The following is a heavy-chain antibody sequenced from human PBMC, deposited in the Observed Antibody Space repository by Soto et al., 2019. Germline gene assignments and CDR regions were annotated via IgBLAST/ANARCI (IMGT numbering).Heavy chain of an antibody. Sequence: PGGSLRLSCAASGFTFSSYAMSWVRQAPGKGLEWVSSITGSGGGTYYADSVKGRFTISRDNSKNTLYLQMNSLRAEDTAVYYCAKKPDHFDYWGQGTLVTVSS. J-gene: IGHJ4*02. CDR3: AKKPDHFDY. V-gene: IGHV3-23*01. CDR2: ITGSGGGT. CDR1: GFTFSSYA.